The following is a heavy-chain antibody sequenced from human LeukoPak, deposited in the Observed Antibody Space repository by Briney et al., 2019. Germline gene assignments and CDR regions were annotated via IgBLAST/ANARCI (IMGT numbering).Heavy chain of an antibody. J-gene: IGHJ5*02. CDR3: AAAVVVTAYFDP. CDR1: GGTFSSYA. Sequence: EASVKVSCKASGGTFSSYAISWVRQAPGQGLEWMGRIIPILGIANYAQKFQGRVTITADKSTSTAYMELSSLRSEDTAVYYCAAAVVVTAYFDPWGQGTLVTVSS. D-gene: IGHD2-21*02. V-gene: IGHV1-69*04. CDR2: IIPILGIA.